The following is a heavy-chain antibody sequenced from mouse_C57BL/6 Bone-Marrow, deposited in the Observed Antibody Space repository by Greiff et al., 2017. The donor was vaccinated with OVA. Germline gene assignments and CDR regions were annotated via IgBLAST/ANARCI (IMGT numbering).Heavy chain of an antibody. CDR1: GYAFTNYL. D-gene: IGHD3-2*02. CDR3: ARAAQATPFAY. J-gene: IGHJ3*01. CDR2: INPGSGGT. Sequence: VQLQQSGAELVRPGTSVKVSCKASGYAFTNYLIEWVKQRPGQGLEWIGVINPGSGGTNYNEKFKGKATLTADKSSSTAYMQPRSLTSEDSAVYFCARAAQATPFAYWGQGTLVTVSA. V-gene: IGHV1-54*01.